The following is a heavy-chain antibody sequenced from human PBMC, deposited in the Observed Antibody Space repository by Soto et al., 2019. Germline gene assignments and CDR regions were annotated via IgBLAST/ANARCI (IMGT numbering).Heavy chain of an antibody. CDR3: ARGVTRTAGSWSWWFDP. CDR2: INPRDGST. CDR1: GYIFTDYS. J-gene: IGHJ5*02. V-gene: IGHV1-46*01. D-gene: IGHD2-2*01. Sequence: QVHLVQSGAEVKRPGASVKISCKTFGYIFTDYSIHWVRQAPGQGLEWMGKINPRDGSTKYALNFEGRISMSSETSTATVYMELGSQRSDDTAVFYCARGVTRTAGSWSWWFDPWCQGTLVTASS.